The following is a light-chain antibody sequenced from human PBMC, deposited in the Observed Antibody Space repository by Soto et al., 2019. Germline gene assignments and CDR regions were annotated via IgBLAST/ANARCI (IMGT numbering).Light chain of an antibody. J-gene: IGLJ3*02. Sequence: QSVLTQPPSASGTPGQRVIISCSGSSSIIEINYVYWHQQLPGTAPKLLIYRNNQRPSGVPDRFSGSKSGTSASLAISGLRSEDEADYYCSAWDDSLSYWVFGGGTKLTVL. CDR1: SSIIEINY. CDR2: RNN. V-gene: IGLV1-47*01. CDR3: SAWDDSLSYWV.